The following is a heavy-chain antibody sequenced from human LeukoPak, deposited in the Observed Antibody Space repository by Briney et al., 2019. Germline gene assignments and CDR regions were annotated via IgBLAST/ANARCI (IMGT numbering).Heavy chain of an antibody. D-gene: IGHD2-21*02. V-gene: IGHV3-21*01. CDR3: AKDLVVVVTADWPSPN. CDR2: ISSISSYI. Sequence: GGSLRLSCAASGFTFSSYEMNWVRQAPGKGLEWVSSISSISSYIYYADSVKGRFTIYRDKAKNSLYLQMNSLRAEDTAVYYCAKDLVVVVTADWPSPNWGQGTLVTVSS. J-gene: IGHJ4*02. CDR1: GFTFSSYE.